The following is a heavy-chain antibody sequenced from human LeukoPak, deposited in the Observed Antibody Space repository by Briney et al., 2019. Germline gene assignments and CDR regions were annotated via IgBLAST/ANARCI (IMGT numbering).Heavy chain of an antibody. Sequence: PGGSLRLSCAASGFTFTTYTIHWVRQPPGKGLEWVAVMSYHGTAAYYADSVKGRFTITRDNSKNTLYLQMNSLRAEDTAVYYCASSYGSGSYYYYYGMDVWGQGTTVTVSS. CDR1: GFTFTTYT. D-gene: IGHD3-10*01. J-gene: IGHJ6*02. CDR2: MSYHGTAA. CDR3: ASSYGSGSYYYYYGMDV. V-gene: IGHV3-30*14.